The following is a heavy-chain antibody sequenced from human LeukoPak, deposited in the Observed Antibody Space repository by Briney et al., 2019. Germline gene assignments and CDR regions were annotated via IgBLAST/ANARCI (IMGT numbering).Heavy chain of an antibody. CDR2: IYHSGST. V-gene: IGHV4-38-2*02. CDR3: ARVEGRRAFDY. Sequence: SETLSLTCTVSNYSISSDYSWGWIRQPPGKGLEWIGSIYHSGSTYYNPSLKSRVIISIDTSKNHFSLKLSPVTAADTALYYCARVEGRRAFDYWGQGTLVTVSS. J-gene: IGHJ4*02. CDR1: NYSISSDYS.